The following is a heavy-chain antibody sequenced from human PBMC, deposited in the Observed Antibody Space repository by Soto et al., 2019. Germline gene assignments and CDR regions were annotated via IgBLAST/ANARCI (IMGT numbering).Heavy chain of an antibody. CDR1: GGLFSSYA. V-gene: IGHV1-69*01. CDR2: LIPIFGTA. D-gene: IGHD3-22*01. J-gene: IGHJ4*02. Sequence: QDQLVQSGAEVKKPGSSVKVSCKASGGLFSSYAISWVRQAPGQGLEWMGGLIPIFGTANYAQKFKGRVTITADDSANTGYMERISLSAEDTEMYYCARGGSGYIWFNVDWGQGTHVNVSS. CDR3: ARGGSGYIWFNVD.